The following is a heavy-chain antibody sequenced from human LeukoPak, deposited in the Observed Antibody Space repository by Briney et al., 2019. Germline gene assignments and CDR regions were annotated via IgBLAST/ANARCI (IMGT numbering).Heavy chain of an antibody. V-gene: IGHV1-46*01. D-gene: IGHD3-22*01. CDR1: GYTFTSYY. Sequence: ASVKVSCKASGYTFTSYYMHWERHAPGQGLEGVGIINPSGGSTSYAQKFQGRVTMTRDTSTSTVYMELSSLRSEDTAVYYCARVDIRHCRTYYYDSSGYYVDYWGQGTLVTVSS. J-gene: IGHJ4*02. CDR3: ARVDIRHCRTYYYDSSGYYVDY. CDR2: INPSGGST.